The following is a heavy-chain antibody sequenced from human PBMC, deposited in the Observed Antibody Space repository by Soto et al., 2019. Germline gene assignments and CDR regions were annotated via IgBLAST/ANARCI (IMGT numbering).Heavy chain of an antibody. CDR1: GYTFTNYH. V-gene: IGHV1-46*01. Sequence: QVQVVQSGAEVKKPGASVKVSCKTSGYTFTNYHVHWVRQAPGQGLEWMGAINPNGGSTTYAQHLQGRVTMTSDSSTSTVYMEMGSLRSDDSAVYYCALPKNTLGWYNSWGQGTLVTVS. CDR3: ALPKNTLGWYNS. CDR2: INPNGGST. J-gene: IGHJ5*01. D-gene: IGHD2-15*01.